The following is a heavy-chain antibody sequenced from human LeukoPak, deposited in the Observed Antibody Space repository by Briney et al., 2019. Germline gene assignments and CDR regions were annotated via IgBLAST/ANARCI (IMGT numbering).Heavy chain of an antibody. D-gene: IGHD4-17*01. V-gene: IGHV6-1*01. J-gene: IGHJ3*02. Sequence: SQTLSLTCAISGDSVSSNSAAWNWIRQSPSRGLEWLGRTYYRSKWYNDYAVSVKSRITINPDTSKNQFSLQLNSVTPEDTAVYYCARGTTNLDYGDYGDAFDIWGQGTMVTVSS. CDR2: TYYRSKWYN. CDR1: GDSVSSNSAA. CDR3: ARGTTNLDYGDYGDAFDI.